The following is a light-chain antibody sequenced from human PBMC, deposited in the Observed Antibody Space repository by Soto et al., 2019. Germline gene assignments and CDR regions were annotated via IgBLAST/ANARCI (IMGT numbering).Light chain of an antibody. CDR2: DAS. V-gene: IGKV3-11*01. CDR1: QSVSSY. J-gene: IGKJ3*01. CDR3: QQRSNWPLT. Sequence: EIVLPQSPATLSLSAGERATLSCRASQSVSSYLAWYQQKPGQAPRLLIYDASNRATGIPARFSGSGSGTDFTLTISSLEPEHFAVYYCQQRSNWPLTFGPGTKVDIK.